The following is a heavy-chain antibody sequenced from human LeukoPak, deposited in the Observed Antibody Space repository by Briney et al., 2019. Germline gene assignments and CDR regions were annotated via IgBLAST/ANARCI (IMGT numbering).Heavy chain of an antibody. Sequence: GGSLRLSCAASGFTFSNAWMTWVRQAPGKGLEWVANIKQDGSEKYYVDSVKGRFTISRDNSRNTLSLLMNSLRPEDTAVYYCARDFGREGVTAIGYGMDVWGQGTTVTVSS. CDR2: IKQDGSEK. D-gene: IGHD2-21*02. CDR3: ARDFGREGVTAIGYGMDV. J-gene: IGHJ6*02. V-gene: IGHV3-7*01. CDR1: GFTFSNAW.